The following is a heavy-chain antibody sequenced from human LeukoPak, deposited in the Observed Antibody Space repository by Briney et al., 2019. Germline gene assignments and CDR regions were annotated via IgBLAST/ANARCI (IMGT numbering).Heavy chain of an antibody. V-gene: IGHV4-59*01. CDR2: IYYSGST. CDR3: ASKRIYGDGYFQH. CDR1: GGSISSYY. Sequence: PSETLSLTCTVSGGSISSYYWSWIRQPPGKGLEWIGYIYYSGSTNYNPSLKSRVTISVDTSKNQFSLKLSSVTAADTAVYYCASKRIYGDGYFQHWGQGTLVTVS. D-gene: IGHD4-17*01. J-gene: IGHJ1*01.